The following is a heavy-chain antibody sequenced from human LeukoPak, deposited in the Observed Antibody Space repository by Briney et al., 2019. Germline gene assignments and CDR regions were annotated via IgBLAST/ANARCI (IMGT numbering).Heavy chain of an antibody. CDR1: GFTFSSYW. CDR3: ARYDYYDSSGYKIAEYFQH. J-gene: IGHJ1*01. V-gene: IGHV3-74*01. D-gene: IGHD3-22*01. Sequence: PRQSLRLSCAASGFTFSSYWMHWVRQAPGKGLVWVSRIITDGSSTSYADSVKGRFTISRDNAKNTLYLQMNSLRAEDTAVYYCARYDYYDSSGYKIAEYFQHWGQGTLVTVSS. CDR2: IITDGSST.